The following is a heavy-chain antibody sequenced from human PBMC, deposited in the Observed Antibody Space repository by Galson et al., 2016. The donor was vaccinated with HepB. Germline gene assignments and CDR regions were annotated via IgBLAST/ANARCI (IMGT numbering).Heavy chain of an antibody. CDR3: AKSPLMFFGELLGYFQH. V-gene: IGHV3-30*18. Sequence: SLRLSCAASGFTFGSYGMHWVRQAPGKGLEWVAVISYDASKKHYADSVKGRFTISRDKSKNTLYLQMNSRRAEDTAVYYCAKSPLMFFGELLGYFQHWGQGTLVTVSS. CDR1: GFTFGSYG. CDR2: ISYDASKK. D-gene: IGHD3-10*01. J-gene: IGHJ1*01.